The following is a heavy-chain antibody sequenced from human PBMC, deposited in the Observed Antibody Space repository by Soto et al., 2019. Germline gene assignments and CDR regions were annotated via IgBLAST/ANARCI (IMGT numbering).Heavy chain of an antibody. D-gene: IGHD6-13*01. J-gene: IGHJ6*03. Sequence: GGSLRLSCAASGFTFSNAWMSWVRQAPGKGLEWVGRIKSKTDGGTTDYAAPVKGRFTISRDDSKNTLYLQMNSLKTEDTAVYYCTTLEYSSSWYYYYYYMDVWGKGTTVTVSS. CDR1: GFTFSNAW. CDR2: IKSKTDGGTT. CDR3: TTLEYSSSWYYYYYYMDV. V-gene: IGHV3-15*01.